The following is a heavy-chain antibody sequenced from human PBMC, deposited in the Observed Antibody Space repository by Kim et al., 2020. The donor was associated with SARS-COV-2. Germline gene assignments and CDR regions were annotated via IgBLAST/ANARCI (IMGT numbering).Heavy chain of an antibody. CDR1: GGSISSYY. D-gene: IGHD6-13*01. V-gene: IGHV4-59*08. CDR2: IYYSGST. J-gene: IGHJ6*03. Sequence: SETLSLTCTVSGGSISSYYWSWIRQPPGKGLEWIGYIYYSGSTNYNPSLKSRVTISVDTSKNQFSLKLSSLTAADTAVYYCARRTPGYSSSWRTDSYYYYYYMDVWGKGTTVTVSS. CDR3: ARRTPGYSSSWRTDSYYYYYYMDV.